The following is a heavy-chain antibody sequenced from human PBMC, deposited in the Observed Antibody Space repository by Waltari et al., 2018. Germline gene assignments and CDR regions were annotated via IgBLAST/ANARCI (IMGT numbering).Heavy chain of an antibody. Sequence: EVQLVESGGGLVQPGGSLRLSCAASGFTFSSYWMGWVRQAPGKGLEWVANITQDGSEKYYVDSVKGRFTISRDNAKNSLYLQMNSLRAEDTAVYYCARVIAAAGTNWFDPWGQGTLVTVSS. CDR1: GFTFSSYW. CDR3: ARVIAAAGTNWFDP. V-gene: IGHV3-7*01. J-gene: IGHJ5*02. CDR2: ITQDGSEK. D-gene: IGHD6-13*01.